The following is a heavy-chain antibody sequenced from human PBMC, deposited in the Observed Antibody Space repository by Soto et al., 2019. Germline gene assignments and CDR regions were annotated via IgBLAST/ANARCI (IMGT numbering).Heavy chain of an antibody. CDR3: ARTGWPQSSYYFDY. V-gene: IGHV3-7*03. CDR2: INEDGSEK. D-gene: IGHD3-16*01. Sequence: EVQLVESGGGLVQPGGSLRLSCAASGFRFSLFWMSWVRQTPGKGLEWVANINEDGSEKFFADSVKGRFTISRGNAKNSLSLQMNSLTADDTAVYYCARTGWPQSSYYFDYWGQGTLVTVSS. CDR1: GFRFSLFW. J-gene: IGHJ4*02.